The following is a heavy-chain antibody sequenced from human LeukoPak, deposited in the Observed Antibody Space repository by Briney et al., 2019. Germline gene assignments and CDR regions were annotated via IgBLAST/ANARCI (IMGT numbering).Heavy chain of an antibody. D-gene: IGHD3/OR15-3a*01. J-gene: IGHJ6*03. CDR3: AREGLYYYYYMDV. Sequence: PSETLSLTCTVSGGSISSYYCRWIRQPPGKGLERIGYIYYSGSTNYNPSLNSRFTTSVHTSKNQFCLKLSSATAADTAVYYCAREGLYYYYYMDVWGKGTTVTVSS. CDR2: IYYSGST. CDR1: GGSISSYY. V-gene: IGHV4-59*01.